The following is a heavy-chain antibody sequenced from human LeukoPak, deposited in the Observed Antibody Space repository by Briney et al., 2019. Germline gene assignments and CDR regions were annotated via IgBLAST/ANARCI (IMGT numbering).Heavy chain of an antibody. J-gene: IGHJ6*03. CDR3: ARRDVGSTSSGYYYYMDV. CDR2: FHPEDGET. Sequence: ASVKVSCKVSGYTVTELSMHWVRQSPGKGLEWMGGFHPEDGETIYAQKFQGRVTMTEDTSTDTAYMELSSLRSDDTAVYYCARRDVGSTSSGYYYYMDVWGKGTTVTISS. D-gene: IGHD2-2*01. V-gene: IGHV1-24*01. CDR1: GYTVTELS.